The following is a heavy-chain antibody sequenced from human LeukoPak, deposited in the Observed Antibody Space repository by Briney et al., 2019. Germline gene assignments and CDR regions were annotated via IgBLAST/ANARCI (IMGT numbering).Heavy chain of an antibody. CDR3: ARPRGSGYYFDY. Sequence: GGSLRLSCAASGFTVSSIYMSWVRQAPGKGLEWVSVIYSGGSTYYADSVKGRFTISRDNSKNTLYLQMNSLRAEDTAVYYCARPRGSGYYFDYWGQGTLVTVSS. J-gene: IGHJ4*02. V-gene: IGHV3-53*01. D-gene: IGHD3-22*01. CDR1: GFTVSSIY. CDR2: IYSGGST.